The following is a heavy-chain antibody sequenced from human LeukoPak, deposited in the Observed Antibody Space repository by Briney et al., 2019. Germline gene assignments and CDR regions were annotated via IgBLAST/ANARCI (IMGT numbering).Heavy chain of an antibody. Sequence: GGSLRLSCAAAGFTFSSYAMSWVRQAPGKGLEWVSAISGSGGSTYYADSVKGRFTISRDNSKSTLYLQMNSLRAEDTAVYYCAKGPPGYSYGYVFDYWGQGTLVTVSS. CDR1: GFTFSSYA. CDR3: AKGPPGYSYGYVFDY. CDR2: ISGSGGST. V-gene: IGHV3-23*01. D-gene: IGHD5-18*01. J-gene: IGHJ4*02.